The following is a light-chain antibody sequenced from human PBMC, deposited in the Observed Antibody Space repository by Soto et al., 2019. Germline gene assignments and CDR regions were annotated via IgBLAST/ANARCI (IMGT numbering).Light chain of an antibody. CDR1: QRVSSSY. Sequence: EIVLTQSPGTLSLSPGERATLSCRASQRVSSSYLAWYQQKPGQAPRLLIYGASSRATGIPDRFSGSGSGTDFTLTISRLEPEDFAVYYCQQYGSSLFGQGTRLQLK. CDR3: QQYGSSL. J-gene: IGKJ5*01. V-gene: IGKV3-20*01. CDR2: GAS.